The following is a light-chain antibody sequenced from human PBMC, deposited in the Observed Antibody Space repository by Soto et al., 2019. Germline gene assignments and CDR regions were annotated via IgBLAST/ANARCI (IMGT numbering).Light chain of an antibody. V-gene: IGKV1-12*01. CDR2: AAS. CDR3: QQTNRLPVT. Sequence: DIQMTQSPSSVSASVGDRVTITCRASQGISTWLAWFQQKPGKAPNLLIYAASSLRSGVPSRFSGSGSGTDFTLTISSLQPEDFATYYCQQTNRLPVTFGQGTRLEIK. CDR1: QGISTW. J-gene: IGKJ5*01.